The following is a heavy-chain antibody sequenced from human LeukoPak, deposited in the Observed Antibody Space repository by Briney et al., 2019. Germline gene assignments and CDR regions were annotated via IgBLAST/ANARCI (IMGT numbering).Heavy chain of an antibody. V-gene: IGHV4-34*01. J-gene: IGHJ6*03. CDR2: IDHSGST. CDR3: ARGSGPRNYYMDV. CDR1: GGSFSGYY. Sequence: PSETLSLTCGVYGGSFSGYYWSWIRQPPGKGLEWIGEIDHSGSTNYNPSLKSRVTISVDTSKNQFSLKLSSVTAADTAVYYCARGSGPRNYYMDVWGKGTTVTVSS.